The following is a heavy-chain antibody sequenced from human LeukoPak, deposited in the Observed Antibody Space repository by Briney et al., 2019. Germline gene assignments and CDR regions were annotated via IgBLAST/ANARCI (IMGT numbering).Heavy chain of an antibody. Sequence: GGTLRLSCAASGFTFSSSAMSWVRQAPGKGLEWVSAISNNGGYTYYADSVQGRFTISRDNSKSTLCLQMNSLRAEDTAVYYCAKQLGYCSDGSCYFPYWGQGTLVTVSS. CDR3: AKQLGYCSDGSCYFPY. CDR2: ISNNGGYT. J-gene: IGHJ4*02. V-gene: IGHV3-23*01. CDR1: GFTFSSSA. D-gene: IGHD2-15*01.